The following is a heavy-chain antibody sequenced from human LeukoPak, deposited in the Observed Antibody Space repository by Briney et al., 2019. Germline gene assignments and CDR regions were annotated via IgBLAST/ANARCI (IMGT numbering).Heavy chain of an antibody. CDR2: IYYSGST. J-gene: IGHJ4*02. V-gene: IGHV4-59*01. D-gene: IGHD1-7*01. Sequence: MSSQTLSLTCTVSGGSISSYYWSWIRQPPGKGLEWIGYIYYSGSTNYNPSLKSRVTISVDTSKNQFSLKLSSVTAADTAVYYCARDPWPGTTTDWGQGTLVTVSS. CDR3: ARDPWPGTTTD. CDR1: GGSISSYY.